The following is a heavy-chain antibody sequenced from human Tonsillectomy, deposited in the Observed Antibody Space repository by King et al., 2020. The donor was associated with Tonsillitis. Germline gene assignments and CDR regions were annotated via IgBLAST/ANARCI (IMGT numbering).Heavy chain of an antibody. CDR1: GFTFNTYA. CDR2: IRGSGVST. Sequence: VQLVESGGGLVQPGGSLTLSCAASGFTFNTYAMNWVRQDPGKGLEWVSGIRGSGVSTYYADAVKGRLTITRDNAKTTLYLQMNSLRAEDTALYYCARSRSGVDSPYSFDYWGQGTLVTVSS. J-gene: IGHJ4*02. V-gene: IGHV3-23*04. CDR3: ARSRSGVDSPYSFDY. D-gene: IGHD4-23*01.